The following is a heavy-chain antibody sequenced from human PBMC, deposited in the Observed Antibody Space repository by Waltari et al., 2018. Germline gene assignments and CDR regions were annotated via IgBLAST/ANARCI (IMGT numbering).Heavy chain of an antibody. CDR1: GFTFSRYS. Sequence: EVQLVESGGGLVKPGGSLRLSCAASGFTFSRYSMNWVRQAPGKGLEWGSSISSSSSYIYYADSVKGRVTISRGNAKNSLYLQINSLRAEDTAVYYCARDGNPYYYDSSGYYYRYNWFDPWGQGTLVTVSS. D-gene: IGHD3-22*01. J-gene: IGHJ5*02. CDR3: ARDGNPYYYDSSGYYYRYNWFDP. V-gene: IGHV3-21*01. CDR2: ISSSSSYI.